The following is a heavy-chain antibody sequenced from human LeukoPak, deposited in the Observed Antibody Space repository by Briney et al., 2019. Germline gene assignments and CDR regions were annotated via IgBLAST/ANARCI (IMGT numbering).Heavy chain of an antibody. D-gene: IGHD3-10*01. CDR2: ISTSGSTK. Sequence: GGSLRLPCAASGFTFSSYCMHWIRQAPGKGLEWVSYISTSGSTKYYADSVKGRFTMSRDNAKNSLYLQMNSLRAEDTAVYYCARNMVRGVIFPLGYWGQGILVTVSS. J-gene: IGHJ4*02. CDR1: GFTFSSYC. V-gene: IGHV3-48*04. CDR3: ARNMVRGVIFPLGY.